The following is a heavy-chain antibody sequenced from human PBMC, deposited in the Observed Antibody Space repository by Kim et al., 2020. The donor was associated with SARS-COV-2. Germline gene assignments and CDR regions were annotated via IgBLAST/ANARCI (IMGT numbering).Heavy chain of an antibody. Sequence: GGSLRLSCAASGFSLSTYDMNWVRQAPGRGLEWVSFIDSSGTYIKYADSVRGRFTISRDNAKNSLSLQMDSLRAEDTAVYYCARDMRAVMEPPFDSWGQGTRVTVSS. V-gene: IGHV3-21*01. CDR2: IDSSGTYI. J-gene: IGHJ4*02. CDR1: GFSLSTYD. CDR3: ARDMRAVMEPPFDS. D-gene: IGHD3-16*01.